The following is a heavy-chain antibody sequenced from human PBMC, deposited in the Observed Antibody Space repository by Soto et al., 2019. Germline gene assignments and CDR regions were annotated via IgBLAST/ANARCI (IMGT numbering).Heavy chain of an antibody. J-gene: IGHJ6*02. CDR1: GFTFSSYA. CDR2: ISYDGSNK. CDR3: ERGDYYDRTYYGMDV. Sequence: HPGGSLRLSCAASGFTFSSYAMHWVRQAPGKGLEWVAVISYDGSNKYYADSVKGRFTISRDNSKNTLYLQMNSLRAEDTAVYYCERGDYYDRTYYGMDVWGQGTKVTVSS. V-gene: IGHV3-30-3*01. D-gene: IGHD3-22*01.